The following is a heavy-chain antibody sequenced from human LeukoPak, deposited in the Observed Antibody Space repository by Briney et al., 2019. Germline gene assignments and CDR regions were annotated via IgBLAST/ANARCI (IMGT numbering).Heavy chain of an antibody. CDR2: IYNTGSA. CDR3: ARDRAVRGLKGYYFDH. CDR1: GASISSHY. D-gene: IGHD3-10*02. V-gene: IGHV4-4*07. Sequence: SETLSLTCNVSGASISSHYWNWIRQPAGKELEWIGRIYNTGSANYNPSLKSRVTMSLDTSRNQISLKLTSVTAADTAVYYCARDRAVRGLKGYYFDHWGQGILVTVSS. J-gene: IGHJ4*02.